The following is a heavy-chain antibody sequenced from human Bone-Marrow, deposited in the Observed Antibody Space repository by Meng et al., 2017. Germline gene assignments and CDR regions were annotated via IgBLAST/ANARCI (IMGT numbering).Heavy chain of an antibody. CDR1: GFTFGAYW. CDR2: IGKDGSDK. Sequence: GESPKTFCAAPGFTFGAYWMTWVRQAPGKGLEWVANIGKDGSDKYYLESVKGRFTVSRDNAKNSLYLEMSSLRAEDTAVYYCARDTDWHNFDCWGQGVPVTVSS. V-gene: IGHV3-7*01. D-gene: IGHD3/OR15-3a*01. J-gene: IGHJ4*02. CDR3: ARDTDWHNFDC.